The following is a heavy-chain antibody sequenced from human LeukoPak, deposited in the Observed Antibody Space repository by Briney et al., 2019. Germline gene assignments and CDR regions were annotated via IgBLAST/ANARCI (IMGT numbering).Heavy chain of an antibody. J-gene: IGHJ5*02. CDR2: IYHSGGT. V-gene: IGHV4-30-2*01. Sequence: PSETLSLTCAVSGDSISSGTYSWTWIRQPPGKGLEGIGFIYHSGGTYYNPSLKSRVPMSVDRSENQYSLKLSSVTAADMATYYCARSIAGDGPTHNWFGPWGQGALVTVFS. CDR3: ARSIAGDGPTHNWFGP. CDR1: GDSISSGTYS. D-gene: IGHD6-13*01.